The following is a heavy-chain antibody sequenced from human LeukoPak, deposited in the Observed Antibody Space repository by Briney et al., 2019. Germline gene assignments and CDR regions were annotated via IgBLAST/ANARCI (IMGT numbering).Heavy chain of an antibody. CDR2: IFPSGGEI. D-gene: IGHD2-8*02. CDR1: GFTFSTFA. J-gene: IGHJ4*02. V-gene: IGHV3-23*01. CDR3: ATYRQVLLPFES. Sequence: WGVLRLSCAASGFTFSTFAMIWVRQPPGKGLEWVSSIFPSGGEIHYADSVRGRFTISRDNSKSTLSLQMNSLRAEDTAIYYCATYRQVLLPFESWGQGTLVTVSS.